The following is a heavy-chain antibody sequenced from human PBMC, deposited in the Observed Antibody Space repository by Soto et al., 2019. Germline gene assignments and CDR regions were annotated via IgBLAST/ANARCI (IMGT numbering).Heavy chain of an antibody. CDR2: ISYDGSNK. Sequence: GGSLRLSCAASGFTFSSYGMHWVRQAPGKGLEWVAVISYDGSNKYYADSVKGRFTISRDNSKNTLYLQMNSLRAEDTAVYYCANEAVRGTTVVTPPWYWGQGTLVTVSS. D-gene: IGHD4-17*01. V-gene: IGHV3-30*18. CDR1: GFTFSSYG. CDR3: ANEAVRGTTVVTPPWY. J-gene: IGHJ4*02.